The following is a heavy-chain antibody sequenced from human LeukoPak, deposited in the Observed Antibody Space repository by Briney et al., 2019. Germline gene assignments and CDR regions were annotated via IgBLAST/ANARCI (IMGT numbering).Heavy chain of an antibody. CDR2: IYPKSGGT. D-gene: IGHD3-9*01. V-gene: IGHV1-2*02. Sequence: ASVKVSFKASGYTFTGYFMHWVRQAPGQGLEWMGWIYPKSGGTNSAQKFQGRVTMTRDTSISTAYMELSRLKFDDTAVYYCARVSTSGYRDWLDPWGQGTLVTVSS. CDR3: ARVSTSGYRDWLDP. CDR1: GYTFTGYF. J-gene: IGHJ5*02.